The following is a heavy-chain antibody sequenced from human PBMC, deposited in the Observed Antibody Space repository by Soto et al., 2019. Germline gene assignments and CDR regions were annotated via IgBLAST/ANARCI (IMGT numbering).Heavy chain of an antibody. CDR3: AAPYCTNGVCGPVGY. V-gene: IGHV1-69*10. Sequence: ASVKVSCKASGGTFSSYAISWVRQAPGQGLEWMGGIIPIFGIANYAQKFQGRVTITADKSTSTAYMELSSLRSEDTALYYCAAPYCTNGVCGPVGYWGQGTLVTVSS. D-gene: IGHD2-8*01. CDR2: IIPIFGIA. CDR1: GGTFSSYA. J-gene: IGHJ4*02.